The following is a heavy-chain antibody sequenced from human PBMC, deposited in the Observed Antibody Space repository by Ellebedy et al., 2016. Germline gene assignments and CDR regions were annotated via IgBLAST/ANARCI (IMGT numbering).Heavy chain of an antibody. CDR3: ARARGWYYYYYMDV. Sequence: SLKISCAASRFIFGNYAMHWVRQPPGKGLEWVSGISWNSGIIDYADSVKGRFTISRDNAKNSLYLQMNSLRAEDTALYYCARARGWYYYYYMDVWGKGTTVTVSS. V-gene: IGHV3-9*01. J-gene: IGHJ6*03. CDR2: ISWNSGII. CDR1: RFIFGNYA. D-gene: IGHD6-19*01.